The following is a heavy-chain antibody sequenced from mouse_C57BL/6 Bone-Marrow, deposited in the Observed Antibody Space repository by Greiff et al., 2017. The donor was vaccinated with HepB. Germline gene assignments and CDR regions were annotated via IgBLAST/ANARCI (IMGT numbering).Heavy chain of an antibody. Sequence: VQLQQPGAELVMPGASVKLSCKASGYTFTSYWMHWVKQRPGQGLEWIGEIDPSDSYTNYNQKFKGKSTLTVDKSSSSAYMQLSSLTSEDSAVYYCARWTTTVYFDYWGQGTTLTVTS. D-gene: IGHD1-1*01. CDR1: GYTFTSYW. CDR2: IDPSDSYT. J-gene: IGHJ2*01. CDR3: ARWTTTVYFDY. V-gene: IGHV1-69*01.